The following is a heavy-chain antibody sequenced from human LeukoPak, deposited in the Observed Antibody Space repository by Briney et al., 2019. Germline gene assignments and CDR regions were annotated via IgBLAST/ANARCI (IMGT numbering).Heavy chain of an antibody. CDR3: ARRYDFWSGYNDAFDI. CDR1: GGSISSSSYY. Sequence: SETLSLTCTVPGGSISSSSYYWGWIRQPPGKGLEWIGSIYYSGSTYYNPSLKSRVPISVDTSKTQFSLKLSSVTAADTAVYYCARRYDFWSGYNDAFDIWGQGTMVTVSS. CDR2: IYYSGST. V-gene: IGHV4-39*01. D-gene: IGHD3-3*01. J-gene: IGHJ3*02.